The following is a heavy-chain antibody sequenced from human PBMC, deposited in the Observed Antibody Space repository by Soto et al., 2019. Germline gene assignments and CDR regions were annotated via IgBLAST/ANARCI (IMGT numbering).Heavy chain of an antibody. D-gene: IGHD6-19*01. Sequence: ASVKVSCKASGYTFSGFYMHWVRQAPGQGLEWMGWINPNSGGTKSAEKFQGRVTMTRDTSISTAYMELSRLTSDDTAVYYCASAAVTGAAGLDFWGQGTQVTVSS. CDR2: INPNSGGT. J-gene: IGHJ4*02. CDR3: ASAAVTGAAGLDF. V-gene: IGHV1-2*02. CDR1: GYTFSGFY.